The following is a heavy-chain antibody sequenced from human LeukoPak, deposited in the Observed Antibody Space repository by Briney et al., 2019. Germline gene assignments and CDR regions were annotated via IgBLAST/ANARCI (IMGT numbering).Heavy chain of an antibody. V-gene: IGHV4-59*01. CDR2: IYYSGST. J-gene: IGHJ5*02. CDR1: GGSISSYY. CDR3: ARPYSSSWSTGFDP. Sequence: SETLSVTCTVSGGSISSYYWSWIRQPPGKGLEWIGYIYYSGSTNYNPSLKSRVTISVDTSKNQFSLKLSSVTAADTAVYYCARPYSSSWSTGFDPWGQGTLVTVSS. D-gene: IGHD6-13*01.